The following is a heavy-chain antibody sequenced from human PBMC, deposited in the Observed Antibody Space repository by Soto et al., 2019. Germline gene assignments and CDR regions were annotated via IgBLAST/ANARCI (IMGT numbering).Heavy chain of an antibody. CDR2: IYHSGNT. D-gene: IGHD3-10*01. CDR3: ARRWGEGRVDY. Sequence: QVQLQESGPGLVKPSGTLSLTCAVSGGSISSSNWWSWVRQPPGKGLEWIGDIYHSGNTNYNPSLQNPVTMAVDKSRNQFSLKLSSVTAADPAVYDCARRWGEGRVDYWGQGTLVTVSS. V-gene: IGHV4-4*02. J-gene: IGHJ4*02. CDR1: GGSISSSNW.